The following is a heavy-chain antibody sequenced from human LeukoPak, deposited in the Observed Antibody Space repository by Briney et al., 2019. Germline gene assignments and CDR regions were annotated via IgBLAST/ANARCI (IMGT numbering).Heavy chain of an antibody. Sequence: GSLRLSCAASEFTFSSFWMSWIRQPPGKGLEWIGSIYYSGSTNYNPSLKSRVTISVDTSKNQFSLKLSSVTAADTAVYYCARVGYGSGSYSWFDPWGQGTLVTVSS. D-gene: IGHD3-10*01. J-gene: IGHJ5*02. CDR3: ARVGYGSGSYSWFDP. CDR1: EFTFSSFW. V-gene: IGHV4-59*01. CDR2: IYYSGST.